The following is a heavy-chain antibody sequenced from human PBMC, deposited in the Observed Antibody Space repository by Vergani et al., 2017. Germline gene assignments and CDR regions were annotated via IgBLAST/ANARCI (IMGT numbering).Heavy chain of an antibody. Sequence: QLQLQESGPGLVKPSETLSLTCTVSGGSISSSSYYWGWIRQPPGKGLEWIGSIYYSGSTYYNPSLKSRVTISVDTSKNQFSLKLSSVTAADTAVYYCARVAVLGEHYYYYYGMDVWGQGTTFTVSS. D-gene: IGHD3-16*01. CDR3: ARVAVLGEHYYYYYGMDV. V-gene: IGHV4-39*01. CDR2: IYYSGST. CDR1: GGSISSSSYY. J-gene: IGHJ6*02.